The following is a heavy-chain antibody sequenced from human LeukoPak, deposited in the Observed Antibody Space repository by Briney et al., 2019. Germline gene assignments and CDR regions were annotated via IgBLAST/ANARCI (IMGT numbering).Heavy chain of an antibody. CDR1: GGSISSSSYY. V-gene: IGHV4-39*07. Sequence: SETLSLTCTVSGGSISSSSYYWGWIRQPPGKGLEWIGSSYYSGSTYYNPSLKSRVTISVDTSKNQFSLKLSSVTAADTAVYYCASHLTLWFGELLFYYYYGMDVWGQGTTVTVSS. CDR2: SYYSGST. J-gene: IGHJ6*02. CDR3: ASHLTLWFGELLFYYYYGMDV. D-gene: IGHD3-10*01.